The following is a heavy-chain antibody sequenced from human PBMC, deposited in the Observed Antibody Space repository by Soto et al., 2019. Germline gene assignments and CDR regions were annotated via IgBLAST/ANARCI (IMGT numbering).Heavy chain of an antibody. V-gene: IGHV3-33*01. D-gene: IGHD2-21*02. CDR3: ARLAGGNSGYYYYGMDV. CDR2: IWYDGSNK. J-gene: IGHJ6*02. Sequence: PGGSLRLSCAASGFTFSSYGMHWVRQAPGKGLEWVAVIWYDGSNKYYADSVKGRFTISRDNSKNTLYLQMNSLRAEDTAVYYSARLAGGNSGYYYYGMDVWGQGTTVTVSS. CDR1: GFTFSSYG.